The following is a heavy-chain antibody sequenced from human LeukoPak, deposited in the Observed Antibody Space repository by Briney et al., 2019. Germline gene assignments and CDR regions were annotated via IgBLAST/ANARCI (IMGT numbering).Heavy chain of an antibody. D-gene: IGHD5-24*01. CDR2: TCSSGAT. J-gene: IGHJ4*02. CDR3: ARRSKNGYFLDS. CDR1: GTSMSGYY. V-gene: IGHV4-4*09. Sequence: PSETLSLTCIVSGTSMSGYYWTWIRQPPGKGLEWIGHTCSSGATTYNPSLKSRVTISVDTSRSQLSLNLSSVTAADTAVYSYARRSKNGYFLDSWGQGILVTVSS.